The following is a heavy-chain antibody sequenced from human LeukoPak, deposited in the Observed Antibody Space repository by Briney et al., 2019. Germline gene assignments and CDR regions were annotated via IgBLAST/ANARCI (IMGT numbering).Heavy chain of an antibody. CDR3: ARNASDSGTSYFDY. Sequence: SETLSLTCTVSGGSISSSNYYWGWIRQPPGKGLEWIGSIYYSGSTSYNPSLKSRVTISVDTSKNQFSLKLDSVTAADTAVHYCARNASDSGTSYFDYWGQGTLVTVSS. J-gene: IGHJ4*02. D-gene: IGHD1-26*01. V-gene: IGHV4-39*01. CDR1: GGSISSSNYY. CDR2: IYYSGST.